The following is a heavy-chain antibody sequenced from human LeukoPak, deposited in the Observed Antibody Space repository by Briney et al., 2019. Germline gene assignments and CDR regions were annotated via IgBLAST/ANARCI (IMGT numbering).Heavy chain of an antibody. CDR2: MNPNSGNT. CDR1: GYTFTSYD. Sequence: GASVKVSCKASGYTFTSYDINWVRQATGQGLEWMGWMNPNSGNTGYAQKFRGRVTITADEPTSTAYMELSSLRSEDTAVYYCARVGSSYDYYYYMDVWGKGTTVTISS. CDR3: ARVGSSYDYYYYMDV. J-gene: IGHJ6*03. D-gene: IGHD6-13*01. V-gene: IGHV1-8*01.